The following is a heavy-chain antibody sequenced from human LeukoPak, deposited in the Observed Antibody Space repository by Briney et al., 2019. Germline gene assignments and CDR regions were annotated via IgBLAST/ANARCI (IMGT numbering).Heavy chain of an antibody. J-gene: IGHJ6*02. CDR2: FYAGDADT. CDR3: ARPASGSGEYGMDV. V-gene: IGHV5-51*01. Sequence: GESLEISFKAFGYPFTDYWIAGVRHMPGKGLEGVGIFYAGDADTRYSPSLQGHITFSGDMSISTAYLQWDSLKASDTAMYYCARPASGSGEYGMDVWGQGTTVTVSS. CDR1: GYPFTDYW. D-gene: IGHD3-10*01.